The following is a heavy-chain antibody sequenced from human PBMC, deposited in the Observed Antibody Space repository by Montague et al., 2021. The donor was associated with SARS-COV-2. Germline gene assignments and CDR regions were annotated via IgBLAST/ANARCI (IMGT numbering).Heavy chain of an antibody. Sequence: SETRSLTCAVYGGSFSGYYWCWIRQPPGKGLEWIGEINHSGSTNYNPSLKSRVTISVDTSKNQFSLKLSSVTAAGTAVYYCARVRYYGSGTSVGMDVWGQGTTVTVSS. J-gene: IGHJ6*02. CDR3: ARVRYYGSGTSVGMDV. D-gene: IGHD3-10*01. CDR1: GGSFSGYY. V-gene: IGHV4-34*01. CDR2: INHSGST.